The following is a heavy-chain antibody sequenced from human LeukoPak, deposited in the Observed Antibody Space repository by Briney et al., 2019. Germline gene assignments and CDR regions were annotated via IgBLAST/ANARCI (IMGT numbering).Heavy chain of an antibody. V-gene: IGHV3-9*01. Sequence: GRSQRLSCAASGLTIDDYAMHWVRQAPGKGLEWVSGISWNSGSIGYADSVKGRFTISRDNAKNSLYLQMNSLRAEDTALYYCAKEHMGFDPWGQGTLVTVSS. CDR3: AKEHMGFDP. CDR2: ISWNSGSI. CDR1: GLTIDDYA. J-gene: IGHJ5*02.